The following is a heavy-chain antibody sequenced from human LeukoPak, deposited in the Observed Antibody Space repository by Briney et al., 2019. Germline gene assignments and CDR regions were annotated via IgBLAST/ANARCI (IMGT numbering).Heavy chain of an antibody. D-gene: IGHD4-17*01. V-gene: IGHV4-59*01. J-gene: IGHJ4*02. Sequence: PSETLSLTCTVSGGSINSYYWSWIRQPPGKGLEWIGYIYYSGSTNYNPSLKSRVTISVDTSKNQFSLKLSSVTAADTAVYYCARDSDYGDFFDYWGQGTLVIVSS. CDR3: ARDSDYGDFFDY. CDR1: GGSINSYY. CDR2: IYYSGST.